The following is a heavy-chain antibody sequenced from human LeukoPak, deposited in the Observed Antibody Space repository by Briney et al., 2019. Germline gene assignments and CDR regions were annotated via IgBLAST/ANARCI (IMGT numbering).Heavy chain of an antibody. J-gene: IGHJ4*02. CDR1: GGSISSYY. CDR3: ARRVRDILTGSPYYFDY. V-gene: IGHV4-59*08. CDR2: IYYSGST. Sequence: SETLSLTCTVSGGSISSYYWSWIRQPPGKGLEWIGYIYYSGSTNYNPSLKSRVTISVDTSKNQFSLKLSSVTAADAAVYYCARRVRDILTGSPYYFDYWGQGTLVTVSS. D-gene: IGHD3-9*01.